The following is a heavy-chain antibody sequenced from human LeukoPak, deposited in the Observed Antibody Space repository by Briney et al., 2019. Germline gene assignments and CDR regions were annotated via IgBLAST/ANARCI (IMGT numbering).Heavy chain of an antibody. Sequence: ASVKVSCKASGYTFATYGFCWVRQAPGHGLEWMGWISANTGKTDYAQKVQGRVTMTTDTSTSTAYMELRSLRPDDTAVYYCAKVAGDRMDYWGKGTLLTVSS. CDR3: AKVAGDRMDY. CDR2: ISANTGKT. V-gene: IGHV1-18*01. J-gene: IGHJ4*02. D-gene: IGHD6-13*01. CDR1: GYTFATYG.